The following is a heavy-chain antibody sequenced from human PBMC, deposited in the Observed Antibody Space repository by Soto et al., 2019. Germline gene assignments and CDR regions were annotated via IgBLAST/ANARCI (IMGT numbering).Heavy chain of an antibody. CDR3: AKSVIAVAGKMGAFDI. Sequence: GSLRLSCAASGFTFSSYAMSWVRQAPGKGLEWVSAISGSGGSTYYADSVKGRFTISRDNPKNTLYLQMKSLRAEDTAVYYCAKSVIAVAGKMGAFDIWGQGTMVTVSS. CDR1: GFTFSSYA. V-gene: IGHV3-23*01. D-gene: IGHD6-19*01. CDR2: ISGSGGST. J-gene: IGHJ3*02.